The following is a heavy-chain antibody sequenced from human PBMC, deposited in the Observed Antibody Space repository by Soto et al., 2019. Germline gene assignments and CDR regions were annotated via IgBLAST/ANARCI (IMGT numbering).Heavy chain of an antibody. CDR1: GYAFPHYV. J-gene: IGHJ4*02. CDR2: STHTGNT. Sequence: SSVKVSCKTSGYAFPHYVINWVRQAPGHGLEWMGFSTHTGNTNYAQNFQGRVVLTTDTSTSTAYMEVTSLRSDDTAVYYCARSGEHPLDYWGQGTPVTVSS. CDR3: ARSGEHPLDY. V-gene: IGHV1-18*01. D-gene: IGHD1-26*01.